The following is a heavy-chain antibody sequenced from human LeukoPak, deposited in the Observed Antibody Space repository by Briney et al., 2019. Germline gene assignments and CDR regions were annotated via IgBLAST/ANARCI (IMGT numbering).Heavy chain of an antibody. V-gene: IGHV3-74*01. Sequence: PGGSLRLSCAASGFPFSSYWMHWVRQAPGKGLVWVSRINSDGRSTSSADSVKGRFTISRDNAKNTLYLQMNSLRTEDTAVYYCARDQLYCTGGICYFDYWGQGTLVTVSS. CDR1: GFPFSSYW. CDR2: INSDGRST. CDR3: ARDQLYCTGGICYFDY. D-gene: IGHD2-8*02. J-gene: IGHJ4*02.